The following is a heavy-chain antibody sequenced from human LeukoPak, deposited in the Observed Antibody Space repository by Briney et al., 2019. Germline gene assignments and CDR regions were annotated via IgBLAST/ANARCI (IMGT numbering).Heavy chain of an antibody. CDR3: ARAQLGYCSGGSCYWFDP. J-gene: IGHJ5*02. CDR1: GFTFSSYG. CDR2: ISSSSSYI. V-gene: IGHV3-21*01. Sequence: PGGSLRLSCAASGFTFSSYGMNWVRQAPGKGLEWVSSISSSSSYIYYADSVKGRFTISRDNAKNSLYLQMNSLRAEDTAVYYCARAQLGYCSGGSCYWFDPWGQGTLVTVSS. D-gene: IGHD2-15*01.